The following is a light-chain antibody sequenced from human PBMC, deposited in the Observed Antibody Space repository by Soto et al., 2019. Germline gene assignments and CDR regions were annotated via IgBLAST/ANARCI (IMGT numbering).Light chain of an antibody. J-gene: IGKJ5*01. CDR1: QSVDSL. CDR3: QQDNHWPIT. CDR2: RAS. Sequence: EVVMTQSPAALSVSPGGTATLSCKTSQSVDSLLAWYQQKPGQAPRLVIYRASTRTTGIPARFSGSGSGTEFTLTINSLQSEDFAIYYCQQDNHWPITFGQGTRLEIK. V-gene: IGKV3-15*01.